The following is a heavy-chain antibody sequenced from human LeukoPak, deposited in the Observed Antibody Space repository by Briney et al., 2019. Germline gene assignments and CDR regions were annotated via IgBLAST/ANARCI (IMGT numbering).Heavy chain of an antibody. J-gene: IGHJ4*02. CDR3: ARVTGYYDSSNFDY. D-gene: IGHD3-22*01. V-gene: IGHV4-30-4*01. CDR2: IYYSGST. CDR1: GGSISSGDYC. Sequence: SETLSLTCTVSGGSISSGDYCWSWIRQPPGKGLEWIGYIYYSGSTYYNPSLKSRVAISVDTSKNQFSLKLSSVTAADTAVYYCARVTGYYDSSNFDYWGQGTLVSVSS.